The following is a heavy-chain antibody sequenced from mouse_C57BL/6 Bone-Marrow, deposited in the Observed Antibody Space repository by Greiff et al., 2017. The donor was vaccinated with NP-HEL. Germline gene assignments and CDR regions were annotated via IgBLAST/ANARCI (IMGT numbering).Heavy chain of an antibody. CDR3: AREVFLFMDY. Sequence: EVMLVESGGGLVKPGGSLKLSCAASGFTFSSYAMSWVRQTPEKRLEWVATISDGGSYTYYPDNVKGRFTISRDNAKNNLYLQMSHLKSEDTAMYYCAREVFLFMDYWGQGTSVTVSS. D-gene: IGHD1-1*01. CDR2: ISDGGSYT. CDR1: GFTFSSYA. J-gene: IGHJ4*01. V-gene: IGHV5-4*01.